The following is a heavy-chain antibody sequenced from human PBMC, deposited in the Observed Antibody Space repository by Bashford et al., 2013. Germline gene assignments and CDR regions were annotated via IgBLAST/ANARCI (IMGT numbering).Heavy chain of an antibody. J-gene: IGHJ3*02. CDR1: GYTFTSYY. Sequence: ASVKVSCKASGYTFTSYYMHWVRQAPGQGLEWMGIINPSGGSTSYAQKFQGRVTMTRDTSTSTVYMELSSLRSEDTAVYYCARVRYSSGWFGPDAFDIWAKGQWSPSPQ. D-gene: IGHD6-19*01. V-gene: IGHV1-46*01. CDR3: ARVRYSSGWFGPDAFDI. CDR2: INPSGGST.